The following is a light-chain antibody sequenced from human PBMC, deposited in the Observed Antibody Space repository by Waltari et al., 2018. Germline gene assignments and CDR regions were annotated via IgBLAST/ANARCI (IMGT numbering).Light chain of an antibody. J-gene: IGKJ5*01. CDR1: QSVGSNY. V-gene: IGKV3-20*01. CDR3: QQYGTSSS. Sequence: EIVLTQSPGTLSLSPGERATLSCRASQSVGSNYLVWYQQKPGQAPRLLIYGASSRATGIPDRFTGSGSGTDFTLTISRLEPEDFAVYYCQQYGTSSSFGQGTQLEIK. CDR2: GAS.